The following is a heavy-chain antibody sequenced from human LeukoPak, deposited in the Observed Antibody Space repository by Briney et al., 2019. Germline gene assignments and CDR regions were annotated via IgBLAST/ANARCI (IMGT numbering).Heavy chain of an antibody. J-gene: IGHJ4*02. CDR3: ATHGRYNWNY. Sequence: PGGSLRLSCAASGFTVSSNYMSWVRQAPGKGLEWVSVIYSGGSTYYADSVKGRFTISRHNSKNTLYLQMNSLRAEDTAVDYCATHGRYNWNYWGQGTLVTVSS. CDR1: GFTVSSNY. D-gene: IGHD1-20*01. CDR2: IYSGGST. V-gene: IGHV3-53*04.